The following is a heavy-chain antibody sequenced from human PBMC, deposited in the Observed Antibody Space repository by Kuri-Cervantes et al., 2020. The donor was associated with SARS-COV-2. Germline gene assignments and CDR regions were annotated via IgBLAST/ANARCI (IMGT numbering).Heavy chain of an antibody. Sequence: GESLKISCAASGFTFSSYAMSWVRQAPGKGLEWVSAISGSGSTIYYADSVKGRFTISRDNAKNSLYLQMSSLRVEDTAVYYCTRMSSGGSPDYWGQGTLVTVSS. D-gene: IGHD2-15*01. CDR1: GFTFSSYA. CDR3: TRMSSGGSPDY. CDR2: ISGSGSTI. V-gene: IGHV3-48*03. J-gene: IGHJ4*02.